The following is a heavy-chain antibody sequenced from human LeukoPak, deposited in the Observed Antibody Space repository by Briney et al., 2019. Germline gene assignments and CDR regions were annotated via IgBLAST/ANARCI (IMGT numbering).Heavy chain of an antibody. V-gene: IGHV3-9*01. CDR3: VKDTSPRGITGTTVDY. CDR1: GFTFDDYA. Sequence: GGSLRLSCAASGFTFDDYAMHWVRQAPGKGLEWVSGISWNSGSIGYADSVKGRFTISRDNAKNSLYLQVNSLRAEDTALYYCVKDTSPRGITGTTVDYWGQGTLVTVSS. CDR2: ISWNSGSI. J-gene: IGHJ4*02. D-gene: IGHD1-7*01.